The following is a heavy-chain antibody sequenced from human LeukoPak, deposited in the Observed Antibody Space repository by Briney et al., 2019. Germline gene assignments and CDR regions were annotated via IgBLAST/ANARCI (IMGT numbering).Heavy chain of an antibody. Sequence: SETLSLTCTVSGGSISSYYWSWIRQPPGKGLEWIGYMYYSGSTNYNPSLKSRVTISVDTSKNQFSLKLSSVTAADTAVYYCARTERSTMVRGVSNNWFDPWGQGTLVTVSS. CDR2: MYYSGST. J-gene: IGHJ5*02. CDR3: ARTERSTMVRGVSNNWFDP. D-gene: IGHD3-10*01. V-gene: IGHV4-59*01. CDR1: GGSISSYY.